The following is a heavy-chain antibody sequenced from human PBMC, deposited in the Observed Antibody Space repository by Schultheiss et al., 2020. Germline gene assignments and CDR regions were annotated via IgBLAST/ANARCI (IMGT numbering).Heavy chain of an antibody. CDR3: ARGFSSGWYDY. Sequence: GGSLRLSCAASGFTFSSYAMSWVRQAPGKGLEWVSAISGSGGSTYYADSVKGRFTISRDNAKNSLYLQMNSLRAEDTAVYYCARGFSSGWYDYWGQGTLVTVSS. V-gene: IGHV3-23*01. CDR2: ISGSGGST. D-gene: IGHD6-19*01. CDR1: GFTFSSYA. J-gene: IGHJ4*02.